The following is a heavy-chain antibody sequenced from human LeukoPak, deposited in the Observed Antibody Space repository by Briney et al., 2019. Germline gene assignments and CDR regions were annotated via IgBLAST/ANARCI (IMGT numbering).Heavy chain of an antibody. CDR1: GFTFSSYW. CDR3: AREYRNAYYYYYGMDV. J-gene: IGHJ6*02. Sequence: GGSLRLSCAASGFTFSSYWMSWVRQAPGKGLEWVANIKQDGSEKYYADSVKGRFTISRDNAKNSLYLQMNSLRAEDTAVYYCAREYRNAYYYYYGMDVWGQGTTVTVSS. V-gene: IGHV3-7*01. D-gene: IGHD1-1*01. CDR2: IKQDGSEK.